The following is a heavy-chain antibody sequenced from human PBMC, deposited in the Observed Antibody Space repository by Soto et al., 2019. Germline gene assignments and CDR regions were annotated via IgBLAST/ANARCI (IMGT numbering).Heavy chain of an antibody. J-gene: IGHJ3*02. D-gene: IGHD5-18*01. CDR3: AADPSLIHLWFYAFEI. V-gene: IGHV1-58*01. Sequence: PGPSVKVSCKASGFTFPNSAVQWVRQARGQRPEWIGWIVVGTGNTNYAQKFQERVTISRDVSTSTAYMELSSLRSEDTAVYYCAADPSLIHLWFYAFEIWGQGTMVTVSS. CDR2: IVVGTGNT. CDR1: GFTFPNSA.